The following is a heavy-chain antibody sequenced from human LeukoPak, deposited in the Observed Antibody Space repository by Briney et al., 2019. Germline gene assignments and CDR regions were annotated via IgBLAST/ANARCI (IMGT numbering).Heavy chain of an antibody. CDR1: GFTFSSYG. CDR3: AKDTGSGYDYFSYYFDY. Sequence: GGSLRLSCLASGFTFSSYGMSWVRQAPGKGLEWVSTISDSGVNTYYADSVKGRFTISRDNSKNTLYLQINSLRAEDTAVYYCAKDTGSGYDYFSYYFDYWGQGTLVTVSS. CDR2: ISDSGVNT. V-gene: IGHV3-23*01. J-gene: IGHJ4*02. D-gene: IGHD5-12*01.